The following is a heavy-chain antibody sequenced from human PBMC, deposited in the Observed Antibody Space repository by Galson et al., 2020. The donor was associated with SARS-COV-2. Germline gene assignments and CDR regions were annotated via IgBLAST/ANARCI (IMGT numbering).Heavy chain of an antibody. V-gene: IGHV3-43*02. CDR1: GFSFDDYG. J-gene: IGHJ2*01. Sequence: TGGSLRLSCAASGFSFDDYGMHWVRQAPGKGLEWVCLISGDGSNRYYADSVKGRFTISRDNTRNSVYLQMNSLGTEDTALYYCAKTERIYSSGYYHYWYFDLWGRGTLVTVSS. D-gene: IGHD3-22*01. CDR2: ISGDGSNR. CDR3: AKTERIYSSGYYHYWYFDL.